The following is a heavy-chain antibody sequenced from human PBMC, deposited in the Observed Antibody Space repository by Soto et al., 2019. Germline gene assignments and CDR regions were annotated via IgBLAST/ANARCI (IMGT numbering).Heavy chain of an antibody. CDR3: ALIRCGGDCLGYYSSHDYYRMNV. J-gene: IGHJ6*02. CDR2: IYWDDDK. V-gene: IGHV2-5*02. CDR1: GFSLTTGGVG. Sequence: QITLKESGPTLVKPTQTLTLTCTFSGFSLTTGGVGVGWIRQPHGKALEWLALIYWDDDKRYSPALKSRLTFTNDTYKNQVLLTMTNTDPVNTATYYCALIRCGGDCLGYYSSHDYYRMNVWGQGTTVTVSS. D-gene: IGHD2-21*02.